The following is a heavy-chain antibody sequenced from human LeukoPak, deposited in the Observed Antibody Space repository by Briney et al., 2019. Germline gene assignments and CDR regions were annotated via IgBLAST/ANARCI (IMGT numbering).Heavy chain of an antibody. CDR2: ISGSGGST. CDR3: AKGLGRMVRGVIKSYYYGMDV. V-gene: IGHV3-23*01. CDR1: GFTFSSYA. J-gene: IGHJ6*04. D-gene: IGHD3-10*01. Sequence: GRSLRLSCAASGFTFSSYAMSWVRQAPGKGLEWVSAISGSGGSTYYADSVKGRFTISRDNSKNTLYLQMNSLRAEDTAVYYCAKGLGRMVRGVIKSYYYGMDVWGKGTTVTVSS.